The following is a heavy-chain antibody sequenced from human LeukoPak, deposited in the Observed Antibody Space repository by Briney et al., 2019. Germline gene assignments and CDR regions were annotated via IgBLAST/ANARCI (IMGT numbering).Heavy chain of an antibody. CDR2: MSYGGQNE. CDR1: GLTFSGYD. D-gene: IGHD4-17*01. CDR3: ARGPWSWGDYIDGYDI. Sequence: GGSLRLSCAASGLTFSGYDMHWVRQAPGKGPEWVAVMSYGGQNERYADSVKGRFTVSRDNPKNTVYLEMNSLRAEDTAVYYCARGPWSWGDYIDGYDIWGQRTVVAVSS. J-gene: IGHJ3*02. V-gene: IGHV3-30*03.